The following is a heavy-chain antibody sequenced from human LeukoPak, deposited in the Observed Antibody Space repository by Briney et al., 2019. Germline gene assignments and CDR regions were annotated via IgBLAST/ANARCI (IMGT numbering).Heavy chain of an antibody. CDR2: VNLQGST. Sequence: SETLSLTCGVSGGSITNTNYWTWVRQPPGKGLEWIGEVNLQGSTNYNPSLMGRVAISVDTSENHISLQLTSVTAADTAVYYCARGHTWFDPWGQGTLVTVSS. V-gene: IGHV4-4*02. J-gene: IGHJ5*02. CDR1: GGSITNTNY. CDR3: ARGHTWFDP.